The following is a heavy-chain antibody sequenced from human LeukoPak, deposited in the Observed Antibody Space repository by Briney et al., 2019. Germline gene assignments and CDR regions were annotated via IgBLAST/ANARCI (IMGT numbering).Heavy chain of an antibody. J-gene: IGHJ6*03. CDR2: IYTSGST. CDR1: GGSISSGSYY. CDR3: ATSRGNTDYYYYMDV. Sequence: SQTLSLTCTVSGGSISSGSYYWSWIRQPAGKGLEWIGRIYTSGSTNYNPSLKSRVTISVDTSKNQFSLKLSSVTAADTAVYHCATSRGNTDYYYYMDVWGKGTTVTVSS. V-gene: IGHV4-61*02. D-gene: IGHD3-16*01.